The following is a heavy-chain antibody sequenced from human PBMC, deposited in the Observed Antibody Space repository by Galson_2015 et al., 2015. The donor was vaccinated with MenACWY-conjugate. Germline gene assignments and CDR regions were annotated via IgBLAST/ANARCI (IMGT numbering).Heavy chain of an antibody. CDR2: INSKTDGGTT. CDR3: TTPTINYYDSSGYRSEIDY. D-gene: IGHD3-22*01. Sequence: TLRLSCAASGFTFSNAWMNWVRQAPGKGLEWVGRINSKTDGGTTDYAAPVKGRFTISRDDSKNTLYLQMNSLKTEDKAVYYCTTPTINYYDSSGYRSEIDYWGQGTLVTVSS. CDR1: GFTFSNAW. V-gene: IGHV3-15*07. J-gene: IGHJ4*02.